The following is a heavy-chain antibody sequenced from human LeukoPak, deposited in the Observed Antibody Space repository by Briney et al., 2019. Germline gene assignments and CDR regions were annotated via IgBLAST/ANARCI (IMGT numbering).Heavy chain of an antibody. D-gene: IGHD3-3*01. V-gene: IGHV3-9*01. CDR3: AKDSYYDFWSGYLTFDY. Sequence: PGGSLRLSCAASGFTFDDYAMHWVRQAPGKGLEWVSGISWNSGSIGYADSVKGRFTISRDNAKNSLYLQMNSLRAEDTALYYCAKDSYYDFWSGYLTFDYWGQGTLVTVSS. CDR2: ISWNSGSI. CDR1: GFTFDDYA. J-gene: IGHJ4*02.